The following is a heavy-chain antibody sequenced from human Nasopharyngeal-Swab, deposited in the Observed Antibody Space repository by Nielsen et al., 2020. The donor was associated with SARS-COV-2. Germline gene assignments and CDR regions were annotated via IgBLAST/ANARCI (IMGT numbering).Heavy chain of an antibody. D-gene: IGHD3-3*01. CDR3: TRGSRYYPDYYFGMDV. CDR2: IRSKAYGGTT. V-gene: IGHV3-49*02. Sequence: SWIRQAPGKGLEWVGFIRSKAYGGTTEYAASVKGRFSISRDDSKRIAYLQMNSLKTEDTAVYYCTRGSRYYPDYYFGMDVWGQGTTVTVSS. J-gene: IGHJ6*02.